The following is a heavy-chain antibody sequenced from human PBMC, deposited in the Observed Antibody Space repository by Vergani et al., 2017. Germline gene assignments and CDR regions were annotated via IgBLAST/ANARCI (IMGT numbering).Heavy chain of an antibody. D-gene: IGHD2-2*01. Sequence: QLQLQESGPGLVKPSETLSLTCTVSGGSISSISYYWGWIRQPPGKGLEWIGSIYYSGTTYYNPSLKSRVTISVDTSKNQFSLKLSSVTAADTAVYYCARLGQLPTATVYVFEIWGQGTMVTVSS. V-gene: IGHV4-39*01. CDR2: IYYSGTT. CDR1: GGSISSISYY. CDR3: ARLGQLPTATVYVFEI. J-gene: IGHJ3*02.